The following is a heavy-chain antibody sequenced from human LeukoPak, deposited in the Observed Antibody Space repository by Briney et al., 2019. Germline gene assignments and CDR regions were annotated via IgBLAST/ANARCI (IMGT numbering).Heavy chain of an antibody. Sequence: GSLRLSCAASGFSFSSFWMSWVRLAPGKGLGWVANIKQDGSNQQYVDSVKGRFTISRDNAKNSLYLQMTSLRAEDTAVYYCARFSRSIPVVFWGQGTLVTVSP. J-gene: IGHJ4*02. D-gene: IGHD6-19*01. CDR3: ARFSRSIPVVF. V-gene: IGHV3-7*01. CDR1: GFSFSSFW. CDR2: IKQDGSNQ.